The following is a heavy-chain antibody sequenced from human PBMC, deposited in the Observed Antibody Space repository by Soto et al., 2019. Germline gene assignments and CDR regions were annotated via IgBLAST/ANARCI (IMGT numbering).Heavy chain of an antibody. CDR1: GGTFSSYA. V-gene: IGHV1-69*13. CDR2: IIPIFGTA. D-gene: IGHD6-19*01. J-gene: IGHJ3*02. Sequence: SVKVSCKASGGTFSSYAISWVRQAPGQGLEWMGGIIPIFGTANYAQKFQGRVTITADESTSTAYMELSSLRSEDTAVYYCARSIAVAGVDAFDIWGQGXMVTVSS. CDR3: ARSIAVAGVDAFDI.